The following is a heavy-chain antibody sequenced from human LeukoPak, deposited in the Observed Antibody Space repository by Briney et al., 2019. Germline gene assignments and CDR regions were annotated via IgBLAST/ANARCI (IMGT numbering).Heavy chain of an antibody. CDR3: ARGRGSRSWYRRFDY. CDR2: MNPNSGNT. D-gene: IGHD6-13*01. CDR1: GYTFTSYD. J-gene: IGHJ4*02. Sequence: ASVKVSCKASGYTFTSYDINWVRQATGQGLEWMGWMNPNSGNTGYAQKFQGRVTITRNTSISTAYMELSSLRPEDTAVYYCARGRGSRSWYRRFDYWGQGTLVTVSS. V-gene: IGHV1-8*03.